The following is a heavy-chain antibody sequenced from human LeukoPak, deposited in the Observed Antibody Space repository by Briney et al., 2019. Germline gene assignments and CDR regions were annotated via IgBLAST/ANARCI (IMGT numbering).Heavy chain of an antibody. CDR1: GLTFSNYA. D-gene: IGHD6-13*01. Sequence: GGSPRLSCAASGLTFSNYAISWVRQAPGKGLEWVSAISNSGGSTYYADSVKGRFTISRDNSKNTLYLQMNSLRAEDTAVYSCAKASGTGITAAGSSYYFDYWGQGTLVTVSS. J-gene: IGHJ4*02. CDR3: AKASGTGITAAGSSYYFDY. V-gene: IGHV3-23*01. CDR2: ISNSGGST.